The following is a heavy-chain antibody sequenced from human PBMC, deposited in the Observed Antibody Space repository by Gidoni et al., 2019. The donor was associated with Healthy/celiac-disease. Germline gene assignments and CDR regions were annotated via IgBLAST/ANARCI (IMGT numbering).Heavy chain of an antibody. CDR1: GFSLSTSGMC. CDR3: ARISPKRHSSSWYYFDY. J-gene: IGHJ4*02. D-gene: IGHD6-13*01. Sequence: QVTLRESGPALVKPTQTLTLTCTFSGFSLSTSGMCVSWIRQPPGKALEWLARIDWDDDKYYSTSLKTRLTISKDTSKNQVVLTMTNMDPVDTATYYCARISPKRHSSSWYYFDYWGQGTLVTVSS. CDR2: IDWDDDK. V-gene: IGHV2-70*15.